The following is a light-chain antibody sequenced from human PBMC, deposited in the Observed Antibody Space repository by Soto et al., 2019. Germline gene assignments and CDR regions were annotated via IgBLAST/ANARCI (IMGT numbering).Light chain of an antibody. Sequence: EIVMTQSPATLSVSPGDWASLSCRASQNIRSNLAWYQQKPGQAPRLLIYDASTRATGIPARFSGSGSGTEFTLTISSLQSEDFAVYYCQQYQNWLTFGGGTKVEIK. CDR2: DAS. V-gene: IGKV3-15*01. CDR3: QQYQNWLT. CDR1: QNIRSN. J-gene: IGKJ4*01.